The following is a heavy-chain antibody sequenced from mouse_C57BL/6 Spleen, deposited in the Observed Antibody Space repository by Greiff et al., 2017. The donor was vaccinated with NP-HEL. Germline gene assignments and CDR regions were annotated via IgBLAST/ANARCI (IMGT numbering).Heavy chain of an antibody. D-gene: IGHD2-2*01. CDR1: GFSLTSYG. V-gene: IGHV2-5*01. CDR2: IWRGGST. Sequence: QVQLKESGPGLVQPSQSLSITCTVSGFSLTSYGVHWVRQSPGKGLEWLGVIWRGGSTDYNAAFMSRLSITKDNSKSQVFFKMNSLQADDTAIYYCAKTRYGYEGAMDYWGQGTSVTVSS. J-gene: IGHJ4*01. CDR3: AKTRYGYEGAMDY.